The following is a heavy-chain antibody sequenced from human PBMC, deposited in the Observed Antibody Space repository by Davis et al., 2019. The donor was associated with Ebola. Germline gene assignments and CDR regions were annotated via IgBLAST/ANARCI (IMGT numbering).Heavy chain of an antibody. CDR1: GFTFSSYS. V-gene: IGHV3-48*01. CDR2: ISSSSSTI. Sequence: PGGSLRLSCAASGFTFSSYSMNWVRQAPGKGLEWVSYISSSSSTIYYADSVKGRFTISRDNAKNSLYLQMNSLRAEDTAVYYCARLGYCSSTSCYTRYYGMDVWGQGTTVTVSS. D-gene: IGHD2-2*02. CDR3: ARLGYCSSTSCYTRYYGMDV. J-gene: IGHJ6*02.